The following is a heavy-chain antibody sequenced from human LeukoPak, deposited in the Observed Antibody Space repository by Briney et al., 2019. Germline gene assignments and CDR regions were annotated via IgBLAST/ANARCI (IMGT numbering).Heavy chain of an antibody. CDR3: ARGSGWYYY. D-gene: IGHD6-19*01. V-gene: IGHV4-59*01. J-gene: IGHJ4*02. Sequence: KPSETLSLTCTVSGGSISSYYWSWIRQPPGKGLEWIGYIYYSGSTNYNPSLKSRVTISVDTSKNQFSLKLSSVPAADTAVYYCARGSGWYYYWGQGTMVTVSS. CDR1: GGSISSYY. CDR2: IYYSGST.